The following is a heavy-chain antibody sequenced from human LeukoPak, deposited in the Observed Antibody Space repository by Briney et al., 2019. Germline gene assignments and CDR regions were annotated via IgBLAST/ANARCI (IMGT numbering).Heavy chain of an antibody. CDR2: ISHGGQT. D-gene: IGHD3-10*01. CDR3: ARDTYYTSGTYYIDYFDS. CDR1: GGSMSSHY. J-gene: IGHJ4*02. V-gene: IGHV4-59*11. Sequence: SETLSLTCTVSGGSMSSHYWSWVRQPPGKALEWIGYISHGGQTLSNPSLSSRVTISIDTSNNQFSLKLTSVTAADTAVYFCARDTYYTSGTYYIDYFDSWGQGALVTVSS.